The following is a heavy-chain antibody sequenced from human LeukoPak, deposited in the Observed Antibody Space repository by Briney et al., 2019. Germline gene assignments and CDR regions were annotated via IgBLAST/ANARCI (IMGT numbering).Heavy chain of an antibody. CDR2: INHSGST. J-gene: IGHJ4*02. D-gene: IGHD3-22*01. CDR1: GGSISSGGYY. CDR3: ARGSSGYFKT. Sequence: SQTLSLTCTVSGGSISSGGYYWSWIRQPPGKGLEWIGEINHSGSTNYNPSLKSRVTISVDTSKNQFSLKLSSVTAADTAVYYCARGSSGYFKTWGQGTLVTVSS. V-gene: IGHV4-30-2*01.